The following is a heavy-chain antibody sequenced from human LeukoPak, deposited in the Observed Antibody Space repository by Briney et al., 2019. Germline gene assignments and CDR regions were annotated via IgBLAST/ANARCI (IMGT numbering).Heavy chain of an antibody. CDR1: GGSISSYY. V-gene: IGHV4-59*08. CDR2: IYYSGST. J-gene: IGHJ3*02. Sequence: PSETLSLTCTVSGGSISSYYWSWIRQPPGKGLEWIGYIYYSGSTNYNPSLKSRVTISVDTSKNQFSPNLSSVTAADTAVYYCARLTDLGLPDAFDIWGRGTLVTVSS. CDR3: ARLTDLGLPDAFDI. D-gene: IGHD4/OR15-4a*01.